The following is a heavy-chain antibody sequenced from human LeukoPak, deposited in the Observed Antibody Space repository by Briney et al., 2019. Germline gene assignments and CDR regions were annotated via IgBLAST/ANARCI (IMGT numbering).Heavy chain of an antibody. J-gene: IGHJ5*02. CDR1: GGSISSYY. V-gene: IGHV4-4*07. Sequence: PSETLSLTCTVSGGSISSYYWSWIRQPAGKGLEWIGRIYTSGSTNYNPSLKSRVAMSVDTSKNQFSLKLSSVTAADTAVYYCAREFPTAGVGWFDPWGQGTLVTVSS. CDR3: AREFPTAGVGWFDP. D-gene: IGHD4-11*01. CDR2: IYTSGST.